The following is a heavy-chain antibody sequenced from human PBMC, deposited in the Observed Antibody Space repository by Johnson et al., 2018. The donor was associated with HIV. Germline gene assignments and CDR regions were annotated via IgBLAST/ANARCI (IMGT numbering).Heavy chain of an antibody. V-gene: IGHV3-49*04. J-gene: IGHJ3*02. CDR2: IRTKAYGGTT. D-gene: IGHD4-11*01. CDR1: GFTFGDYA. CDR3: ARGGLYIQFLAFDAFDI. Sequence: VQLVESGGGLVQPGRSLRLSCTASGFTFGDYAMSWVRQAPGKGLEWVGLIRTKAYGGTTEDAASVNGRLTISRDDSKNTLYLQMNSLRPEDTAVYFCARGGLYIQFLAFDAFDIWGQGTMVTVSS.